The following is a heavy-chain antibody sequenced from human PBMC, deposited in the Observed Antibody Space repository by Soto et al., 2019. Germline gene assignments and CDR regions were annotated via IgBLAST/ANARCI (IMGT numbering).Heavy chain of an antibody. Sequence: PSETLCLTCTVSGGSISSGDYFWSWLRQAPGKGLEWIGYIYYSGTTYYNPSLKSRTTISLDLSKNHFSLSLTSITAADTAVYFCARYDSTWFAAFDIWGPGTMVTVS. J-gene: IGHJ3*02. CDR1: GGSISSGDYF. V-gene: IGHV4-30-4*01. CDR2: IYYSGTT. CDR3: ARYDSTWFAAFDI. D-gene: IGHD6-13*01.